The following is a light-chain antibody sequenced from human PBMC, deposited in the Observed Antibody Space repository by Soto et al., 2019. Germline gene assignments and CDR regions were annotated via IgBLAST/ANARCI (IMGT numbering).Light chain of an antibody. J-gene: IGLJ2*01. CDR2: EVR. V-gene: IGLV2-8*01. CDR1: SNDLGCYNY. Sequence: QSALTKPHSASGSPGQSVTISCTGSSNDLGCYNYVSWYQHHPGKAPQLNIYEVRERPSGVPDRFSGSKSGNTDSLTVSGLQAEDEADYYCSSYGGSDNLIFVGGTKLTVL. CDR3: SSYGGSDNLI.